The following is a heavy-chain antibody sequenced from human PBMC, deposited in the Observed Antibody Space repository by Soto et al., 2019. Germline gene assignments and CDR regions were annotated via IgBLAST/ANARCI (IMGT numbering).Heavy chain of an antibody. CDR3: ARGLDPRVPKYDEAFYI. D-gene: IGHD2-8*01. Sequence: QVQLVQSGAEVKKPGASLKVSCKASGYTFTSYDINWVRQATGQGLEWMGWMNPNSGNTGYAQKFQGRVTMTWNTSISKAHREMSSLRSQHTAVYFCARGLDPRVPKYDEAFYIWCQSTMLTLS. CDR2: MNPNSGNT. V-gene: IGHV1-8*01. CDR1: GYTFTSYD. J-gene: IGHJ3*02.